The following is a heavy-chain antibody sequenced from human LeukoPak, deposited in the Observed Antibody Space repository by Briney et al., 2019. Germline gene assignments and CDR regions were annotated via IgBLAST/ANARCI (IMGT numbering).Heavy chain of an antibody. V-gene: IGHV1-18*01. J-gene: IGHJ5*02. CDR2: ISAYNGNT. Sequence: GASVKVSCKASGYTFTSYGISWVRQAPGQGLEWMGWISAYNGNTNYAQKLQGRVTMTTDTSTSTAYMELRSLRSDDTAVYYCAREWSSGSYYGWFDPWGQGTLVTVSS. CDR3: AREWSSGSYYGWFDP. CDR1: GYTFTSYG. D-gene: IGHD1-26*01.